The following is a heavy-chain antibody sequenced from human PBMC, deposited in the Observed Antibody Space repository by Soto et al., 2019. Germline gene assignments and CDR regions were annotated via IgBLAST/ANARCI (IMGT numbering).Heavy chain of an antibody. CDR3: ALYSTSWYNWFGP. V-gene: IGHV4-59*11. CDR1: GGSISSHY. J-gene: IGHJ5*02. CDR2: IHYSGNI. D-gene: IGHD6-13*01. Sequence: PSETLSLTCSFSGGSISSHYWNLIRQPPGKGLEWIGNIHYSGNINYNPSLKSRVTISVDTSKSQFSLKLSSVTAADTAVYYCALYSTSWYNWFGPWGPGTLVTVSS.